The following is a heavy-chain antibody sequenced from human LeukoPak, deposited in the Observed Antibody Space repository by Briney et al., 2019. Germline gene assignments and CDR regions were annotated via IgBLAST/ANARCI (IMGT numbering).Heavy chain of an antibody. CDR1: GYTFTGYY. D-gene: IGHD5-18*01. J-gene: IGHJ5*02. Sequence: ASVKVSCKASGYTFTGYYMHWGRQAPGQGLEWMGWINPNSGGRNYAQKFQGRGNMTRDTSISPAYMELSRLRSDDTAVYYCATLYTAIRNWFDPWGQGTLVTVSS. CDR2: INPNSGGR. CDR3: ATLYTAIRNWFDP. V-gene: IGHV1-2*02.